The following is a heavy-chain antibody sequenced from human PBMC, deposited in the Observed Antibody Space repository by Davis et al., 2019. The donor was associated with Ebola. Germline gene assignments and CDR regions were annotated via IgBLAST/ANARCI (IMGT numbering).Heavy chain of an antibody. CDR1: GGSISSGNLY. J-gene: IGHJ5*02. CDR2: ISNRRST. D-gene: IGHD4-17*01. V-gene: IGHV4-30-4*01. Sequence: PSETLSLTCNVSGGSISSGNLYWSWIRQPPGKGLEWIGYISNRRSTYYKPSLQSRVSISLDTSKNQFFLSLRSVTAADTAVYYCARAGYGDNNWFDPWGQGTLVTVSS. CDR3: ARAGYGDNNWFDP.